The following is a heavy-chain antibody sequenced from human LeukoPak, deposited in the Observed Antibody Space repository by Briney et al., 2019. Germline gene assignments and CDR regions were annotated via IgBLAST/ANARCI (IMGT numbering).Heavy chain of an antibody. V-gene: IGHV1-2*02. J-gene: IGHJ4*02. CDR2: INPNSGES. CDR1: GYTFTDYY. Sequence: ASVKVSCKTSGYTFTDYYIHWVRQAPGQGLEWMGWINPNSGESNSAQKFQGRVTMTGDTSISTAYMELRRVTSDDTAVYYCARDWDYSNTERGFDYWGQGTLVTVSS. D-gene: IGHD4-11*01. CDR3: ARDWDYSNTERGFDY.